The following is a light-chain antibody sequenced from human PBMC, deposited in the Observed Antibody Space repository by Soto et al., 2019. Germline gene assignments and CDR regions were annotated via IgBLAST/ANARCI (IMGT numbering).Light chain of an antibody. CDR2: WAS. CDR1: QSVLYSSNNKNY. J-gene: IGKJ1*01. Sequence: DIVMTQSPDSLAVSLGERATINCKSSQSVLYSSNNKNYLAWYQQRPGQPPNLLIYWASTRESGVPERFSGSGSGTDLALTISSLQAEDVAIYYCQQYFSFPWTFGQGTKVEIK. CDR3: QQYFSFPWT. V-gene: IGKV4-1*01.